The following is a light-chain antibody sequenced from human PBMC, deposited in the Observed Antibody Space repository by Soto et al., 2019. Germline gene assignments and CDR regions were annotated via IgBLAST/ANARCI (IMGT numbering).Light chain of an antibody. J-gene: IGKJ4*01. V-gene: IGKV1-6*01. CDR3: LQDYYYPLT. Sequence: AVEMTQSPSSLSASVGDRVTITCRASQAIRNDLGWYQQKPGKAPKLLIYAAYTLQSGVPSRFSGSGSGTDFTLTISSLQPEDFATYYSLQDYYYPLTFGGGTKVEIK. CDR2: AAY. CDR1: QAIRND.